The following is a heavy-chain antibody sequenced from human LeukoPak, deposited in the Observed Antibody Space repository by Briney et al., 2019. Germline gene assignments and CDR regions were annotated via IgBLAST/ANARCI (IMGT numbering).Heavy chain of an antibody. V-gene: IGHV3-23*01. J-gene: IGHJ4*02. D-gene: IGHD2-8*01. Sequence: GGSLRLSCAASGFTFSSYAMSWVRQAPGKGLEWVSAISGSGGSTYYAESVKGRFTISRDDSRNTLYLQMSGLRTEDTAVYYCARPNHKDHCTSDGCYRYFDYWSQETLVTVSS. CDR1: GFTFSSYA. CDR3: ARPNHKDHCTSDGCYRYFDY. CDR2: ISGSGGST.